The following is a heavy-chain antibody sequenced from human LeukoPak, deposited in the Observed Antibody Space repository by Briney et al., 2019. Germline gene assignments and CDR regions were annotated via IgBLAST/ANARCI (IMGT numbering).Heavy chain of an antibody. J-gene: IGHJ6*04. V-gene: IGHV1-8*01. CDR1: GYTFTSYD. Sequence: ASVKVSCKASGYTFTSYDINWVRQAPGQGLEWMGWMNPNGGNTVYAQKFQGRVTMTRDTSISTAYMELSRLRSEDTAVYYCSSLYSIYSYGGMDVWGKGTTVTVSS. CDR2: MNPNGGNT. CDR3: SSLYSIYSYGGMDV. D-gene: IGHD5-18*01.